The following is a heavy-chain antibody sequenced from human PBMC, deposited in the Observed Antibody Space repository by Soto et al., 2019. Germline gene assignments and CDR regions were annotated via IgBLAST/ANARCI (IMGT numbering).Heavy chain of an antibody. CDR2: IDGSGRRT. Sequence: PGGSLRLSCAASGFTFSSFSMSWVRQAPGKELGWVSTIDGSGRRTYYADSVKGRFTISRDNSKNTLYLQMNSLRAEDTAVYYCAKRRTEMATILDFWGQGTLVTVSS. V-gene: IGHV3-23*01. D-gene: IGHD5-12*01. CDR1: GFTFSSFS. J-gene: IGHJ4*02. CDR3: AKRRTEMATILDF.